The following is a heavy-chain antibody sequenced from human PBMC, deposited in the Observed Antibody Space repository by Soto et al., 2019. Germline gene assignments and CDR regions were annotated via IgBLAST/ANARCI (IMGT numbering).Heavy chain of an antibody. CDR2: IYYSGTT. D-gene: IGHD3-22*01. J-gene: IGHJ4*02. V-gene: IGHV4-39*01. Sequence: SETLSLTCTVSGDSISRNTYYWGWIRQPPGKGLEWIGSIYYSGTTYYNPSLKSRVTISVDTSRIHFSLKLISVTAADTVVYYCARQSYDSSDYFDYWGQGTLVTVS. CDR1: GDSISRNTYY. CDR3: ARQSYDSSDYFDY.